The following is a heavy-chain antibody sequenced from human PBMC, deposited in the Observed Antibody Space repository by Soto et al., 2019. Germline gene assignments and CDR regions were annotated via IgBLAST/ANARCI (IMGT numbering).Heavy chain of an antibody. CDR3: SRFIMVGGWFDPNYYHGMDV. CDR1: GYTFSNYG. J-gene: IGHJ6*02. CDR2: ISGYNGNT. D-gene: IGHD6-19*01. V-gene: IGHV1-18*01. Sequence: QVQLVQSGAEVKKPGASVTVSCKTSGYTFSNYGINWVRQAPGQGLEWMGWISGYNGNTNYAQTVQGRVTMTTDTSTGTVYMEQRSLKSDVTAIYYCSRFIMVGGWFDPNYYHGMDVWGQGTTVTVSS.